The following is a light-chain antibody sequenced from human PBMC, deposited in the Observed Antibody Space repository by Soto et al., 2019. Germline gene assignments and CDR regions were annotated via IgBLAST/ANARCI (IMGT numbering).Light chain of an antibody. J-gene: IGKJ1*01. CDR3: QQYNIFWT. CDR2: DAT. V-gene: IGKV1-5*01. Sequence: DIKMTQSPSTRSASVGDRVTITCRASESIRTWLAWYQHKPGKAPKFLIYDATTLESGVPSRFSGSGSGTEFTLTISSMQPVDFATYYCQQYNIFWTFGQGTKVDIK. CDR1: ESIRTW.